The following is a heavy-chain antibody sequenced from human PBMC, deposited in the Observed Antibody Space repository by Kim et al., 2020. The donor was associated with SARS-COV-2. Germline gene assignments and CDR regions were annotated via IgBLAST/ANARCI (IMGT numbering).Heavy chain of an antibody. CDR3: ARDGDSYGLLNY. V-gene: IGHV1-46*01. Sequence: SHAKKFQGRVTMTKDTSTSPVYMELSSLRSEDTAVYYCARDGDSYGLLNYWGQGTLVTVSS. D-gene: IGHD5-18*01. J-gene: IGHJ4*02.